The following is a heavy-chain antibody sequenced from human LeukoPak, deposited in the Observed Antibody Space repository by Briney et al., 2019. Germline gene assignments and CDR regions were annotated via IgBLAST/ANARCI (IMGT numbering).Heavy chain of an antibody. Sequence: RPSETLSLTCTVSGDSISSSSYYWNWIRQPPGKGLEWIGYIYYSGSTNYNPSLNSRVTISLDTFKNQFSLKLSSVTAADTAVFYCARGYSSIRGWFDPWGQGTPVTVSS. J-gene: IGHJ5*02. CDR1: GDSISSSSYY. CDR2: IYYSGST. D-gene: IGHD6-13*01. V-gene: IGHV4-61*01. CDR3: ARGYSSIRGWFDP.